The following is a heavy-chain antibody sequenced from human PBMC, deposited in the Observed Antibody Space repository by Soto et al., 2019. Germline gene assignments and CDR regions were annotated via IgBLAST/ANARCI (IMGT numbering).Heavy chain of an antibody. D-gene: IGHD2-15*01. CDR2: IWYDGSNK. J-gene: IGHJ6*02. CDR3: ASEYCSGGRCYYYGMDV. CDR1: GFTFSTYG. Sequence: QVQLVESGGGVVQPGRSLRLSCAASGFTFSTYGMHWVRQAPDKGLEWVAVIWYDGSNKYYADSVKGRFTISRDNSRNTLYLQINSLRAEDTAVYYCASEYCSGGRCYYYGMDVWGQGTRVTVSS. V-gene: IGHV3-33*01.